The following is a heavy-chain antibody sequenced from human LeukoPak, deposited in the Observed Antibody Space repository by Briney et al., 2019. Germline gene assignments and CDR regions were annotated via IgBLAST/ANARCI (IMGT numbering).Heavy chain of an antibody. D-gene: IGHD6-19*01. CDR1: GFTFSDHH. J-gene: IGHJ4*02. V-gene: IGHV3-72*01. Sequence: PGGSLRLSCEGSGFTFSDHHMDWVRQAPGMGLEWVGRGPARNNPNSCSTQYATSVRGRFTISRDDSKNSLYLQISSLTTEDTAMYYCTRVLTTDRGWYTFEFWGQGVLVTVSS. CDR2: ARNNPNSCST. CDR3: TRVLTTDRGWYTFEF.